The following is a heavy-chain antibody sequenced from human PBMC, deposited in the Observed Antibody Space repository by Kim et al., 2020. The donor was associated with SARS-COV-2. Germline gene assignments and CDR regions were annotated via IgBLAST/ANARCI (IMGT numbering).Heavy chain of an antibody. V-gene: IGHV3-43*02. CDR1: GFTFDDYA. Sequence: GGSLRLSCAASGFTFDDYAMHWVRQAPGKGLEWVSLISGDGGGTYYADSVKGRFTISRDNSKSSLYLQMNSLRTEDTALYYSAKDHDCSGGSCSLYFDY. J-gene: IGHJ4*01. CDR3: AKDHDCSGGSCSLYFDY. D-gene: IGHD2-15*01. CDR2: ISGDGGGT.